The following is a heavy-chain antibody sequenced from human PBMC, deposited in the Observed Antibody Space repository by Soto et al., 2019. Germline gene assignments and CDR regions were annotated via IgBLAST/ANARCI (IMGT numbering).Heavy chain of an antibody. CDR1: GYTFTSYA. J-gene: IGHJ4*02. V-gene: IGHV1-3*01. CDR3: ARSSRYYFVAY. Sequence: ASVKVSCKASGYTFTSYAMHWVRQAPGQRLEWMGWINAGNGNTKYSQKFQGRVTITRDTYASTAYMELTSLRSEDTAVYYCARSSRYYFVAYWGQGTLVTVSS. CDR2: INAGNGNT. D-gene: IGHD3-22*01.